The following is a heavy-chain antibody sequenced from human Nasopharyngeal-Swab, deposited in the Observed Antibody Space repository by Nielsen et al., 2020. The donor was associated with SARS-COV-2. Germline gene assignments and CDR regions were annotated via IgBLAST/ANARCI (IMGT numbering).Heavy chain of an antibody. CDR3: ARDLTVTDGDYYYYGMDV. CDR1: GYTFTAYY. CDR2: INPISGGT. V-gene: IGHV1-2*02. Sequence: ASVKVSCKASGYTFTAYYMHWVRQAPGQGLEWMGWINPISGGTNHAQKFQGRVTMTRDTSTSTVYMELSSLRSEDTAVYYCARDLTVTDGDYYYYGMDVWGQGTTVTVSS. J-gene: IGHJ6*02. D-gene: IGHD4-17*01.